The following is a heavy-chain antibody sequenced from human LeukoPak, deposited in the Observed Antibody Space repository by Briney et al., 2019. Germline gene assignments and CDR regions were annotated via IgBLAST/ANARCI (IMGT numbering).Heavy chain of an antibody. CDR3: ARDPRGVIGSAWGNCFDP. D-gene: IGHD6-19*01. J-gene: IGHJ5*02. V-gene: IGHV1-46*01. CDR1: GYTFTNYY. CDR2: VNPSGGTT. Sequence: ASVKVSCKASGYTFTNYYIHWVRQAPGQGLEWMGIVNPSGGTTAYAQKFQGRVTMTRDTSTSTVFMELSSLRSEDTAMYYCARDPRGVIGSAWGNCFDPWGQGTLVTVSS.